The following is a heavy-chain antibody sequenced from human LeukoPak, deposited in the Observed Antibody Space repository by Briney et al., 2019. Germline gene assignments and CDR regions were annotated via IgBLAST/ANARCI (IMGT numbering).Heavy chain of an antibody. V-gene: IGHV1-46*01. CDR3: ARGGNVVLGVVTVRGPFDY. Sequence: ASVKVSCKASGYTFTSYYMHWVRQAPGQGLEWMGIINPSGGSTSYAQKFQGRVTMTRDMSTSTVYMELSSLRSEDTAVYYCARGGNVVLGVVTVRGPFDYWGQGTLVTVSS. CDR1: GYTFTSYY. D-gene: IGHD3-3*01. CDR2: INPSGGST. J-gene: IGHJ4*02.